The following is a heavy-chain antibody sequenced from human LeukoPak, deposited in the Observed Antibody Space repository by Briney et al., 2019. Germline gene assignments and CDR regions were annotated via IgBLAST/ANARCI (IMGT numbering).Heavy chain of an antibody. D-gene: IGHD3-10*01. J-gene: IGHJ4*02. Sequence: GGSLRLSCAGSGXTFSNHQMNWVRRAPGKGREWVAKIKQDGGEKHYVDSVKGRFTISRDNAKNSLYLQMNSLRVEDTAMYYCARWNYDSGSWVLDYWGQGTLVTVSS. CDR2: IKQDGGEK. CDR1: GXTFSNHQ. V-gene: IGHV3-7*05. CDR3: ARWNYDSGSWVLDY.